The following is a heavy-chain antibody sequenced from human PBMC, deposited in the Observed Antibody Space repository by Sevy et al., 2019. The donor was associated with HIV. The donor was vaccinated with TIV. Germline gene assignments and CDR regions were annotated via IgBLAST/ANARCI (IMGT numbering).Heavy chain of an antibody. D-gene: IGHD2-15*01. CDR2: ISWNSGSI. Sequence: GGSLRLSCAASGFTFDDYAMHWVRQAPGKGLEWVSGISWNSGSIGYADSVKGRFTISRDNAKNSLYLQMNSLRAEDTGLYYCAKDRGGATQDYYYYGMDVWGQGTTVTVSS. V-gene: IGHV3-9*01. CDR3: AKDRGGATQDYYYYGMDV. J-gene: IGHJ6*02. CDR1: GFTFDDYA.